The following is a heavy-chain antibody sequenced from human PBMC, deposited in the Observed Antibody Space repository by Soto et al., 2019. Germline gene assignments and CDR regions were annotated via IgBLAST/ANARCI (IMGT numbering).Heavy chain of an antibody. V-gene: IGHV3-21*01. Sequence: GGSLRLSCAASGFTFSSYSMNWVRQAPGKGLEWVSSISSSSSYIYYADSVKGRFTISRDNAKNSLYLQVNSLRAEDTAVYYCARVLLDDSSGYYYSDAFDIWGQGTMVTVSS. J-gene: IGHJ3*02. CDR1: GFTFSSYS. D-gene: IGHD3-22*01. CDR2: ISSSSSYI. CDR3: ARVLLDDSSGYYYSDAFDI.